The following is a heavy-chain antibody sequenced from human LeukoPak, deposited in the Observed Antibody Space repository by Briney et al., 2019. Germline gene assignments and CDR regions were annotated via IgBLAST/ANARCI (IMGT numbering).Heavy chain of an antibody. D-gene: IGHD3-22*01. CDR2: IYHSGST. CDR1: GGSISSSNW. Sequence: KPSETLSLTCTVSGGSISSSNWWSWVRQPPGKGLEWIGEIYHSGSTNYNPSLKSRVTISVDKSKNQFSLKLSSVTAADTAVYYCARDVDYYDSSGYYDFSDAFDIWGQGTMVTVSS. CDR3: ARDVDYYDSSGYYDFSDAFDI. V-gene: IGHV4-4*02. J-gene: IGHJ3*02.